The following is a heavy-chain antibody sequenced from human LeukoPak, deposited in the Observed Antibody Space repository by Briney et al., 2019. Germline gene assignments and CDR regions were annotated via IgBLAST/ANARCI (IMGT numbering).Heavy chain of an antibody. J-gene: IGHJ6*03. CDR2: IYSGGST. D-gene: IGHD2-15*01. CDR3: AGGYCSGGSCYQRAMDV. CDR1: GFTVSSNY. V-gene: IGHV3-53*01. Sequence: GGSLRLSCAASGFTVSSNYMSWVRQAAGKGLEWVSVIYSGGSTYYADSVKGRFTISRDNSKNTLYLQMNSLRAEETAVYYCAGGYCSGGSCYQRAMDVWGKGTTVTISS.